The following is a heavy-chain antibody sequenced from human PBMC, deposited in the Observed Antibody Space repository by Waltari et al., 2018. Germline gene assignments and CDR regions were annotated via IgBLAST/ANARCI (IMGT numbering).Heavy chain of an antibody. V-gene: IGHV4-34*01. CDR1: GGSFSGYY. CDR2: VNLGGTI. J-gene: IGHJ6*02. D-gene: IGHD6-19*01. CDR3: ARGGRYSSGRFGLDA. Sequence: QVQLRQWGAGLLKPSETLSLTCGVSGGSFSGYYWIWIRQSPGKGLESIGEVNLGGTIYYNPSLKGRVTISVDTSKSQFSLNLRSVTAGDTAVYYCARGGRYSSGRFGLDAWGQGTTVTVSS.